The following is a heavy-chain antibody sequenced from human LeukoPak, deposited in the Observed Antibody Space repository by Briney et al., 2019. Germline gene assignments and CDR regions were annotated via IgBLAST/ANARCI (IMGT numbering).Heavy chain of an antibody. D-gene: IGHD2-15*01. CDR2: IIPIFGTS. V-gene: IGHV1-69*06. CDR1: GVTFSRSA. J-gene: IGHJ4*02. CDR3: AGGRPRGYCSGGSCYHNFDY. Sequence: ASVKVSCKASGVTFSRSAFSWVRQVPGQRLEWMGAIIPIFGTSNYAQKFQGRVTITADKSTSTAYMEVSSLRSEDTAVYYCAGGRPRGYCSGGSCYHNFDYWGQGTLVTVSS.